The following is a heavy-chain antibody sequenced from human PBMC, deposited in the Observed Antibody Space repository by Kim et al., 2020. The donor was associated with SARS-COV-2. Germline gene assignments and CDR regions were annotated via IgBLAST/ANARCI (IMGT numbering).Heavy chain of an antibody. Sequence: SETLSLTCAVYSGSFSSYYWSWIRQPPGKGLEWIGEINHRGSTNYNPSLKSRVTISVDTSKNQLSLKLSSVTAADMAVYYCARGRSPGYWGQGTLVTVSS. V-gene: IGHV4-34*01. J-gene: IGHJ4*02. CDR3: ARGRSPGY. CDR1: SGSFSSYY. CDR2: INHRGST.